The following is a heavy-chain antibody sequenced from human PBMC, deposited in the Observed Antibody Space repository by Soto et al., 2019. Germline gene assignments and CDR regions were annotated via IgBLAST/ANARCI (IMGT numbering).Heavy chain of an antibody. V-gene: IGHV2-5*01. CDR3: SHPQFRGYYNHFDY. CDR1: GFSLSTSGVG. J-gene: IGHJ4*02. CDR2: IYWNDGK. D-gene: IGHD3-22*01. Sequence: QITLKESGPTLVKPTQTLTLTCTFSGFSLSTSGVGVGWIRQPPGKALEWLALIYWNDGKRYSPSLKSRLTITNDASKNHGVLTMTNMDPVDTPTYYCSHPQFRGYYNHFDYWGQGTLVTVSS.